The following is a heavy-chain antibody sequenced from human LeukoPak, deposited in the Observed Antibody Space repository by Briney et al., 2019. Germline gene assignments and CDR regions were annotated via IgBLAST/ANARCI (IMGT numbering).Heavy chain of an antibody. V-gene: IGHV3-23*01. Sequence: GGSLRLSCAASGFTFSSYAMSWVRQAPGKGLERVSAISGSGGGTYYADSVKGRFTISRDNSKNTLYLQMNSLRAEDTAVYYCAKDSIVVVPAARFDPWGQGTLVTVSS. CDR2: ISGSGGGT. CDR3: AKDSIVVVPAARFDP. J-gene: IGHJ5*02. CDR1: GFTFSSYA. D-gene: IGHD2-2*01.